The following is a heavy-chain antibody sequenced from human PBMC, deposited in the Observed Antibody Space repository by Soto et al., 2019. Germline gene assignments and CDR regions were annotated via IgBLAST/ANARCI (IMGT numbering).Heavy chain of an antibody. D-gene: IGHD2-21*02. V-gene: IGHV3-7*01. Sequence: EVQLVESGGGLVQPGGSLRLSCAVSGFTFGSYWTNWVRLIPGKGLEWVAYIKPDGSATYYVDSVKGRFTISRDNAKNYLYLQVNSLRVEDTSVYYCARAGYCGPGCYYYFDYWGQGTLVTVSS. CDR2: IKPDGSAT. CDR1: GFTFGSYW. J-gene: IGHJ4*02. CDR3: ARAGYCGPGCYYYFDY.